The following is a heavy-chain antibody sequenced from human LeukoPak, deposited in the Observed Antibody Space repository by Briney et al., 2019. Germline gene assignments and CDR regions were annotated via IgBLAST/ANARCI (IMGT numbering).Heavy chain of an antibody. CDR3: ARDLVQYYDTSDNWFDP. CDR1: GFTFSNYW. CDR2: INSDGINT. V-gene: IGHV3-74*01. D-gene: IGHD3-22*01. Sequence: GGSERLSCAASGFTFSNYWMHWIRQAPGKGLVWVSRINSDGINTSYADSVKGRFTIPRDNAKNTQNLQMNSLRAEDTAVYYCARDLVQYYDTSDNWFDPWGQGTLVTVSS. J-gene: IGHJ5*02.